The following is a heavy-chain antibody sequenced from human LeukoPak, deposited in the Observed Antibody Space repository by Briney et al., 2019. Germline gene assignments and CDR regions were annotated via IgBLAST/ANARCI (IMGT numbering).Heavy chain of an antibody. CDR2: IYHSGST. CDR3: ARGAYGSGDRGWFDP. CDR1: GGSISSGGYS. D-gene: IGHD3-10*01. Sequence: PSETLSLTCAVSGGSISSGGYSWSWIRQPPGKGLEWIGYIYHSGSTYYNPSLKSRVTISVDRSKNQFSLKLSSVTAADTAVYYCARGAYGSGDRGWFDPWGQGTLVTVSS. J-gene: IGHJ5*02. V-gene: IGHV4-30-2*01.